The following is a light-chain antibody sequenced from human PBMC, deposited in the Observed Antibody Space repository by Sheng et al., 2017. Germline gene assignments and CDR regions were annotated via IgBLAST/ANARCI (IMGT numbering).Light chain of an antibody. J-gene: IGLJ2*01. CDR3: YTATDNRQVL. CDR1: VLANKY. CDR2: RDK. Sequence: SSDLTQPSSLSVSPGQTATITCSGDVLANKYARWFQQKPGQAPRLIIYRDKERPSGIPERFSGSSSGTTVTLTISGAQVEDEAVYHCYTATDNRQVLFGGGTKLTVL. V-gene: IGLV3-27*01.